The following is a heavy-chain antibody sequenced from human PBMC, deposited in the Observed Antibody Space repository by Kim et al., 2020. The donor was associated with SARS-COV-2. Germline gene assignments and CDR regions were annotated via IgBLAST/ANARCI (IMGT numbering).Heavy chain of an antibody. J-gene: IGHJ2*01. V-gene: IGHV4-39*07. CDR2: MYYSGIT. Sequence: SETLSLTCTVSGGSITNDNYFWGWVRQPPGKALEWIGSMYYSGITYYSPSLKSRAAISLDTSKSQCSLQLTSVTAAATAVYYCALRRKPYDWYFDLWGRG. CDR1: GGSITNDNYF. CDR3: ALRRKPYDWYFDL. D-gene: IGHD5-12*01.